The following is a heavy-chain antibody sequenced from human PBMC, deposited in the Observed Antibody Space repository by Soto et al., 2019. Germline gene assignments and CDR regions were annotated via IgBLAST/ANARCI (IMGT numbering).Heavy chain of an antibody. D-gene: IGHD3-22*01. Sequence: GGSLRLSCAASGFTFSDYYKSWIRQAPGKGLEWVSYISSSDSIYYADSVKGRFTISRDNAKNSLYLQMNSLRAEDTAVYYFARDLGYYDSSGYFDYWGQGTLVTVSS. V-gene: IGHV3-11*01. CDR2: ISSSDSI. J-gene: IGHJ4*02. CDR3: ARDLGYYDSSGYFDY. CDR1: GFTFSDYY.